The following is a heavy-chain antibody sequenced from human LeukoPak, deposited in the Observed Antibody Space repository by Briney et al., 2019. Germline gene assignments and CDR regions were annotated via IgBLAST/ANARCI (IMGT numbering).Heavy chain of an antibody. J-gene: IGHJ6*03. Sequence: GGSLRLSCAASGFTFSRSSMNWVRQAPGKGLEWVSSITSTSSYIYYADSVKGRFTISRDNAKNSLYLQMNSLRAEDTALYFCARDPYSGNYGNYYYYYMDVWGKGTTVTISS. CDR2: ITSTSSYI. CDR3: ARDPYSGNYGNYYYYYMDV. V-gene: IGHV3-21*01. D-gene: IGHD1-26*01. CDR1: GFTFSRSS.